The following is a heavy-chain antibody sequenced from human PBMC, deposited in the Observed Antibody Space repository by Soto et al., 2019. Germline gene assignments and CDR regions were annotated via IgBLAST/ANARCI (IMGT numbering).Heavy chain of an antibody. V-gene: IGHV4-61*01. J-gene: IGHJ4*02. CDR1: GGSVSSGSYY. D-gene: IGHD1-1*01. CDR2: IYYSGST. Sequence: QVQLQESGPGLVKPSETLSLTCTVSGGSVSSGSYYWSWIRQPPGKGLEWIGYIYYSGSTNYHPALKSRVTISVDTSKNQFSLKLSSVTAADTAVYYCAREGHWNDVCDYWGQGTLVTVSS. CDR3: AREGHWNDVCDY.